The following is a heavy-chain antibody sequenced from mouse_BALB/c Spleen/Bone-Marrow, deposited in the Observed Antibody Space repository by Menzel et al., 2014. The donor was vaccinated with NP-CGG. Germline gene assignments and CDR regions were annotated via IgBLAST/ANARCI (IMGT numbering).Heavy chain of an antibody. CDR3: ASLLRIYYAMDY. CDR1: GDSITSGY. CDR2: ISYSGST. D-gene: IGHD1-1*01. J-gene: IGHJ4*01. V-gene: IGHV3-8*02. Sequence: EVKLMESGPSLVKPSQTLSLTCSVTGDSITSGYWNWVRKFPGNKLEYMRYISYSGSTYYNPSLKSRISITRDTSKNQYYLQLNSVTTEDTATYYCASLLRIYYAMDYWGQGTSVTVSS.